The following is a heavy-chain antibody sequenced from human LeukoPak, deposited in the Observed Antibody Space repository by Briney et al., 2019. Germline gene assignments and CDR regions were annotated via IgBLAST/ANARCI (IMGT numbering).Heavy chain of an antibody. V-gene: IGHV3-72*01. J-gene: IGHJ6*03. CDR2: SRNKANSYST. CDR3: VRLSRGAMNYYMDV. Sequence: GGSLRLSCAASGFTFSSYEMNWVRQVPGKGLEWVGRSRNKANSYSTTFGKSVKGRLTISRDESENSLYLQLNSLKTEDTGVYYCVRLSRGAMNYYMDVWGKGTTVTISS. D-gene: IGHD3-10*01. CDR1: GFTFSSYE.